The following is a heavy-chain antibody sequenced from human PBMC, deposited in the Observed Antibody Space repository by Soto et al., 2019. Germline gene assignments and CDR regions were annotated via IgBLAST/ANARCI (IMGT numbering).Heavy chain of an antibody. CDR2: LYYSGST. D-gene: IGHD3-3*01. CDR1: GGSDSSGSNY. Sequence: SETRSLTCPVSGGSDSSGSNYWSWIRQPPGKGLEYIGYLYYSGSTNYNPSLKSRVTISVDTPKNQFSLKLTSETAADTAIYYCARGQAFWTGYYRMPYYFDYWGQGTLVTVS. CDR3: ARGQAFWTGYYRMPYYFDY. V-gene: IGHV4-61*01. J-gene: IGHJ4*02.